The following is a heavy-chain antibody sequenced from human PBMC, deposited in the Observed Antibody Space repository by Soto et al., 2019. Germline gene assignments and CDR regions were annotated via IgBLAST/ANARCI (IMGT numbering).Heavy chain of an antibody. CDR3: ARVGEFNFSYGMDV. V-gene: IGHV4-31*03. CDR2: IYYSGST. Sequence: QVQLQESGPGLVKPSQTLSLTCTVSGGSISSGGYYWSWIRQHPGKGLEWIGYIYYSGSTYYNPSLKSRVTISVDTSKNRFPLKLSSVTAADTAVYYCARVGEFNFSYGMDVWGQGTTVTVSS. CDR1: GGSISSGGYY. D-gene: IGHD3-10*01. J-gene: IGHJ6*02.